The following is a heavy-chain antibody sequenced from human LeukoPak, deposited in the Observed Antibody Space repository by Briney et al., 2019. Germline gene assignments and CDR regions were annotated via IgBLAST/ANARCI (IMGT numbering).Heavy chain of an antibody. V-gene: IGHV3-30-3*01. CDR1: GFTFSGYA. D-gene: IGHD3-22*01. J-gene: IGHJ4*02. Sequence: PGGSLRLSCAASGFTFSGYAMHWVRQAPGKGLEWATVISYDGTNKYYADSVKGRFTISRDNSKSTLYVQMNSLRPEDTAVYYCARTAGDDSSGYYFDYWGQGTLVTVSS. CDR2: ISYDGTNK. CDR3: ARTAGDDSSGYYFDY.